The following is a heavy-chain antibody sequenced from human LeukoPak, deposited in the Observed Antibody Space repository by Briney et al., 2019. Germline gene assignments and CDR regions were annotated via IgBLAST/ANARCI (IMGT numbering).Heavy chain of an antibody. Sequence: ASVKVSCKASGYTFTGYYMHWVRRAPGQGLEWMGWINPNSGGTNYAQKFQGRVTMTRDTSISTAYMELSRLRSDDTAVYYCATHCSGVSCYGSDGPWGQGTLVTVSS. CDR2: INPNSGGT. V-gene: IGHV1-2*02. D-gene: IGHD2-15*01. J-gene: IGHJ5*02. CDR3: ATHCSGVSCYGSDGP. CDR1: GYTFTGYY.